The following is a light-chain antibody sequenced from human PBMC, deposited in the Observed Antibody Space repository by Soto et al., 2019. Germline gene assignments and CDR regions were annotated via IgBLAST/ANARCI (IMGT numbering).Light chain of an antibody. J-gene: IGKJ4*01. CDR3: LQEYTTPLT. CDR1: QAIRND. Sequence: AIQMTQSPSSLSASVGDRVTITCRASQAIRNDVDWYQQRPGEAPKLLIYAASHLQAGIPSRFSGSGFGTDFTLTISGLQPEDFASYWCLQEYTTPLTFGGGTTVEIK. CDR2: AAS. V-gene: IGKV1-6*01.